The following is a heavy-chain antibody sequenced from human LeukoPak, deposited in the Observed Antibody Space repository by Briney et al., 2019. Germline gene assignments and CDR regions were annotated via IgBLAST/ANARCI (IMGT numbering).Heavy chain of an antibody. CDR3: AREPNCASTSCYEGWFDP. Sequence: PSETLSLTCAVYGESFSGYYWSWIRQPPGKGLEWIGEINHSGSTNYNPSLKSRVTISVDTSKSQFSLKLSSVTAADAAVYYCAREPNCASTSCYEGWFDPWGQGTLVTVSS. J-gene: IGHJ5*02. V-gene: IGHV4-34*01. CDR2: INHSGST. D-gene: IGHD2-2*01. CDR1: GESFSGYY.